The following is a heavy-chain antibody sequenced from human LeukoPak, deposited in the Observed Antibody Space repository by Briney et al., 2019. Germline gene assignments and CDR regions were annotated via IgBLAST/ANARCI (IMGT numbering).Heavy chain of an antibody. CDR1: GFTFSNCA. CDR3: AKASWVSNVDAVL. D-gene: IGHD1-1*01. J-gene: IGHJ4*02. CDR2: LRGDGET. Sequence: GGSLRLSCAASGFTFSNCAMSWVRQAPAGGLEWVSSLRGDGETFYADSVKGRFTLSRDDSRNTVYLQLNNLRVEDTAVYYCAKASWVSNVDAVLWGQGTLVTVSS. V-gene: IGHV3-23*01.